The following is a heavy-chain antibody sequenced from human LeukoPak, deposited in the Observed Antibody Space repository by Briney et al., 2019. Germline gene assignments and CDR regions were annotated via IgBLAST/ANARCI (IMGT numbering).Heavy chain of an antibody. CDR1: GFTISNYP. CDR3: VRDRDSTGYYDY. D-gene: IGHD3-22*01. CDR2: VSDDENNI. Sequence: GVTLSFSGAGYGFTISNYPMDWDPQAPGKGREGVAVVSDDENNISYADSGKGRFTISRDISKTTLYLHTINLRAKDIAFYYCVRDRDSTGYYDYWGQGTLVTVSS. V-gene: IGHV3-30*04. J-gene: IGHJ4*02.